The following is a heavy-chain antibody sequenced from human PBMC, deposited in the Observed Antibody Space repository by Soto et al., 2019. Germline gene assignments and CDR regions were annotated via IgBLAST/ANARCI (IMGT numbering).Heavy chain of an antibody. J-gene: IGHJ5*02. Sequence: ESVGGVVQPGRSLRLSCAASGVTFSSYAMHWVRQAPGKGLEWVAVIWSDGSKKYYGDSVKGRFTISRDNSKNTLYLQMNSLKVEDTAVYYCARDEEPWGQGTLVIVSS. CDR3: ARDEEP. V-gene: IGHV3-33*01. CDR2: IWSDGSKK. CDR1: GVTFSSYA.